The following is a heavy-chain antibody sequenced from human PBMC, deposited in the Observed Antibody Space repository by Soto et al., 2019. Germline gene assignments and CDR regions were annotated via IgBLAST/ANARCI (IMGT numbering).Heavy chain of an antibody. D-gene: IGHD5-12*01. V-gene: IGHV4-59*01. Sequence: SETLSLTCTVSGGSSGSYYWSWIRQPPGKGLEWIGYIYYSGSTNYNPSLKRRVTISVHTSKNQFSLKLSSVTAADTAVYYCERGPIVATILRYYNWFDPWGQRTLVTVSS. CDR2: IYYSGST. J-gene: IGHJ5*02. CDR3: ERGPIVATILRYYNWFDP. CDR1: GGSSGSYY.